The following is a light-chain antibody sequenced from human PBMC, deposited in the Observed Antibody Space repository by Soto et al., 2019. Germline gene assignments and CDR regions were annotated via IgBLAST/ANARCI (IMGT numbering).Light chain of an antibody. V-gene: IGKV3-11*01. Sequence: EIVLTQSPATLSLSPGERATLSCRASQSVSNSLVWFPQKSGQAPRLLIYEASNKSTDIPARFSGRGSGTSFTLTITSLEPEDLAVYSLQQHRNRPRAFGQGTKLEIK. CDR1: QSVSNS. CDR3: QQHRNRPRA. J-gene: IGKJ2*01. CDR2: EAS.